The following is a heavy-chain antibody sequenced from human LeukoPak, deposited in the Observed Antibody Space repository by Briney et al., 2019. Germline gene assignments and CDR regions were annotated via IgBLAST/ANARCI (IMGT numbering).Heavy chain of an antibody. CDR2: ISGSGGST. V-gene: IGHV3-23*01. CDR3: AKDSDYGDYEASNFDY. D-gene: IGHD4-17*01. J-gene: IGHJ4*02. Sequence: GGSLRLSCAASGFTFSSYAMSWVRQAPGKGLEWVSAISGSGGSTYYADSVKGRFTISRDNSKNTLYLQMNSLRAEDTAVYYCAKDSDYGDYEASNFDYWGQGTLVTVSS. CDR1: GFTFSSYA.